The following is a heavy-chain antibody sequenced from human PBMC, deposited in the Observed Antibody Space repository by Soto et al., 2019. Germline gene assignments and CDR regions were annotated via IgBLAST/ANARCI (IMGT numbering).Heavy chain of an antibody. Sequence: QVQLQESGPGLVKPSETLSLTCTVSGGSISSYYWSWIRQPPGKGLEWIGYIYYSGSTNYNPSLTRRVTISVNPSKTPFSLKLTSVTAADTAVYYCARVSSGWWYFDSWGQGTLVTVSS. CDR3: ARVSSGWWYFDS. J-gene: IGHJ4*02. D-gene: IGHD6-19*01. CDR2: IYYSGST. V-gene: IGHV4-59*01. CDR1: GGSISSYY.